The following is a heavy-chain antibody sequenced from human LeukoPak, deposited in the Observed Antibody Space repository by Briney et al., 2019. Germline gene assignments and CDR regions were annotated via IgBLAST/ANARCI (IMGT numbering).Heavy chain of an antibody. CDR2: FDPEDGET. Sequence: ASVKVSCKVSGYSLTELSMHWVRQAPGKGLEWMGGFDPEDGETPIFAQKFQGRVTMTEDTSTDTAYMELSSLRSEDTAVYYCATGTIYCSSCSGDYWGQGTLVTVSS. CDR3: ATGTIYCSSCSGDY. D-gene: IGHD2-2*01. J-gene: IGHJ4*02. CDR1: GYSLTELS. V-gene: IGHV1-24*01.